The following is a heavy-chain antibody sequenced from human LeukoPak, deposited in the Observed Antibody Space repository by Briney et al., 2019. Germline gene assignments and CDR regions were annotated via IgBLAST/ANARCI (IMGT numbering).Heavy chain of an antibody. V-gene: IGHV5-51*01. CDR3: AYGKYYFDY. D-gene: IGHD3-16*01. CDR1: GYRFTSNW. Sequence: ESPDISCKGSGYRFTSNWIAWVPQMPGKGLEWMGIIYPGDSDTRYSPSFQGQVTISADKSISAAYLQWSSLRASYTAIYFCAYGKYYFDYWGQGNLDTVSS. J-gene: IGHJ4*02. CDR2: IYPGDSDT.